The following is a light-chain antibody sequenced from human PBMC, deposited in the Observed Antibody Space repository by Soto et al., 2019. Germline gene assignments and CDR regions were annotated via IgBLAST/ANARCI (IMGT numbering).Light chain of an antibody. J-gene: IGKJ1*01. Sequence: EIVLTQSPGTLSLSPGERATLSCRPSQSVSSSYLAWYQQKPGQAPRLLIYGASSRATGIPDRFSGSGSGTDFTLTISRLEPEDFAVYYCQQYGSSPPETFGQGTKVDI. CDR3: QQYGSSPPET. CDR2: GAS. V-gene: IGKV3-20*01. CDR1: QSVSSSY.